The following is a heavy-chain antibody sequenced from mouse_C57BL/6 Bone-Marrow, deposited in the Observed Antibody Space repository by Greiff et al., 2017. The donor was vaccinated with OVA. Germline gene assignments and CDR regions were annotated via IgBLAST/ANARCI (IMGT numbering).Heavy chain of an antibody. CDR2: INPSNGGT. CDR1: GYTFTSYW. Sequence: VQLQQPGTELVMPGASVKLSCKASGYTFTSYWMHWVKQRPGQGLEWIGNINPSNGGTNYNEKFKSKATLTVDKSSSTAYMQLSSLTSEDSAVYYCARRILTGKGAMDYWGQGTSVTVSS. V-gene: IGHV1-53*01. D-gene: IGHD2-1*01. J-gene: IGHJ4*01. CDR3: ARRILTGKGAMDY.